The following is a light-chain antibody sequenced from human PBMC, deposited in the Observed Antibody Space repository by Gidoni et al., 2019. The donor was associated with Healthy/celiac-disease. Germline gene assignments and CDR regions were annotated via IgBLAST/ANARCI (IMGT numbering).Light chain of an antibody. Sequence: DIGLTQSPGTLSLSPGERATLSCRASQSVSSSYLAWYQQKPGQAPRLLIYGASSRATGIPDRFSGSGSGTDFTLTISRLEPEDFAVYYCQQYGSSRLTFGGGTKVEIK. CDR2: GAS. J-gene: IGKJ4*01. CDR3: QQYGSSRLT. CDR1: QSVSSSY. V-gene: IGKV3-20*01.